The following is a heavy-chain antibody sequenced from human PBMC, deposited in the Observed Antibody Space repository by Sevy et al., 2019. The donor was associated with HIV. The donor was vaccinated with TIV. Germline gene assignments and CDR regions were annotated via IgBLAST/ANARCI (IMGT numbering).Heavy chain of an antibody. J-gene: IGHJ3*02. V-gene: IGHV3-21*01. CDR3: ARDLEDIVVVVAAAGDAFDI. CDR1: GFTFSSYS. D-gene: IGHD2-15*01. CDR2: ISSSSSYI. Sequence: GGSLRLSCAASGFTFSSYSMNWVRQAPGKGLEWVSSISSSSSYIYYADSVKGRFTISRDNAKNSLYLQMNSLRVEDTAVYYCARDLEDIVVVVAAAGDAFDIWGQGTMVTVSS.